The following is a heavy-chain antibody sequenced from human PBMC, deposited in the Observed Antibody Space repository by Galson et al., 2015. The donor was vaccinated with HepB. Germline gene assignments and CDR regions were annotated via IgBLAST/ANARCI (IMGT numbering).Heavy chain of an antibody. CDR3: ARGVDSYGPFDY. Sequence: SVKVSCKASGGTFSSYAISWVRQAPGQGLEWMRGIIPIFGTANYAQKFQGRVTITADKSTSTAYMELSSLRSEDTAVYYCARGVDSYGPFDYWGQGTLVTVSS. V-gene: IGHV1-69*06. CDR1: GGTFSSYA. D-gene: IGHD5-18*01. CDR2: IIPIFGTA. J-gene: IGHJ4*02.